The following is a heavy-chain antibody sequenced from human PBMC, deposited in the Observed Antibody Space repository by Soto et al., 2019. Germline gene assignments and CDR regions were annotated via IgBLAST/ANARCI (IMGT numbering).Heavy chain of an antibody. D-gene: IGHD6-13*01. Sequence: QVQLVESGGGVVQPGRSLRLPCAASGFTFSSYGMHWVRQAPGKGLEWVAVIWSDGSNKCYADSVKGRFTISRDNSKNTLYLQMNSLRAEDTAVYYCARALPRPVYGSSLYQYCFESWGQGTLVTVSS. CDR2: IWSDGSNK. V-gene: IGHV3-33*01. J-gene: IGHJ4*02. CDR3: ARALPRPVYGSSLYQYCFES. CDR1: GFTFSSYG.